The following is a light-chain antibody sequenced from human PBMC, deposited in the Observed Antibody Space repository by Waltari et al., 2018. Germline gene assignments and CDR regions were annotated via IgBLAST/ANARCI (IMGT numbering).Light chain of an antibody. CDR3: QQYYSTPRT. Sequence: DIVMTQSPDSLAVSLGERATINYKSSQSVLYSSNNKNYLAWYQQKPGQPPKLRIYWASTRESGVPDRFSGSGSGTDFTLTISSLQAEDVAVYYCQQYYSTPRTFGQGTKVEIK. J-gene: IGKJ1*01. V-gene: IGKV4-1*01. CDR2: WAS. CDR1: QSVLYSSNNKNY.